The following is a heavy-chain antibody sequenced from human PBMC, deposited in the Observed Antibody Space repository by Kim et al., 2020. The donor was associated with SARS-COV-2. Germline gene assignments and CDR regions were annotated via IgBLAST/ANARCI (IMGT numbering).Heavy chain of an antibody. V-gene: IGHV1-24*01. CDR3: ATMVVPAALTSYYFDY. J-gene: IGHJ4*02. D-gene: IGHD2-2*01. Sequence: KFQGRVTMTEDTSTDTAYMELSSLRSEDTAVYYCATMVVPAALTSYYFDYWGQGTLVTVSS.